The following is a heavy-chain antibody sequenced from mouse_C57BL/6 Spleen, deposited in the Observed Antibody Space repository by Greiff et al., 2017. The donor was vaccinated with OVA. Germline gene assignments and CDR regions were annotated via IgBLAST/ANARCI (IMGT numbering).Heavy chain of an antibody. Sequence: DVKLVESGEGLVKPGGSLKLSCAASGFTFSSYAMSWVRQTPEKRLEWVAYISSGGDYIYYADTVKGRFTFSRDNAWNTLYMQMSSQQSEDTAMDKCTRTGPYWYFDVWGTGTTVTVSS. V-gene: IGHV5-9-1*02. CDR3: TRTGPYWYFDV. CDR1: GFTFSSYA. CDR2: ISSGGDYI. J-gene: IGHJ1*03.